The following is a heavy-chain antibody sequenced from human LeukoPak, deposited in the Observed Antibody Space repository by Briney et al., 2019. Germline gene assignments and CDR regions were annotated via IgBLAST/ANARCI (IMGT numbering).Heavy chain of an antibody. V-gene: IGHV3-21*01. Sequence: KPGGSLRLSCAASGFTFSNYDMTWVRQAPGKGLEWVSSISATTIYRFSAGSVRGRFTISRDNVENSLYLHMNDLRREDTAVYYCARIGLGRDAYNSFDYWGQGTLVIVSS. CDR2: ISATTIYR. D-gene: IGHD5-24*01. CDR3: ARIGLGRDAYNSFDY. J-gene: IGHJ4*02. CDR1: GFTFSNYD.